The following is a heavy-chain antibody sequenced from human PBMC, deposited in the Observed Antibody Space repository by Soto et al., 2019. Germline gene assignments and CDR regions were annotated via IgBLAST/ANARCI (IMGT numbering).Heavy chain of an antibody. CDR1: GGTFSSYA. J-gene: IGHJ4*02. CDR2: IIPIFGTA. Sequence: QVQLVQSGAEVKKPGSSVKVSCKASGGTFSSYAISWVRQATGQGLEWMGGIIPIFGTANYAQKFQGRVTITADESTSTAYMEMSSLRSEDTAVYYCSRVSEGRWLSFDYWGKGTLVTVSS. CDR3: SRVSEGRWLSFDY. V-gene: IGHV1-69*01. D-gene: IGHD5-12*01.